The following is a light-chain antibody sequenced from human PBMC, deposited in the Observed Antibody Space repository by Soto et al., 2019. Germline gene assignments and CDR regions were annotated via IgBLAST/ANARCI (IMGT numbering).Light chain of an antibody. V-gene: IGKV3-20*01. Sequence: EIVLTQSPGTLSLSPVERATLSCRASQSVSSYLAWYQQKPGQAPRLLISGASSRATDIPDRFSGSGSGTDFTLVISRVGPEDSAVYYCQQYGNSPRTFGQGTKVDI. CDR1: QSVSSY. CDR2: GAS. CDR3: QQYGNSPRT. J-gene: IGKJ1*01.